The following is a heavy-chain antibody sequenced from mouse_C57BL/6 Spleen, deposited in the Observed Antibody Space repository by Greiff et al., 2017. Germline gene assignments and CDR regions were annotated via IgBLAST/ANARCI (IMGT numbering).Heavy chain of an antibody. D-gene: IGHD3-3*01. CDR3: ARWAAYYFDY. Sequence: QVQLKESGAELARPGASVKMSCKASGYTFTSYTMHWVKQRPGQGLEWIGYINPSSGYTKYNQKFKDKATLTADKSSRTAYMQLSSLTSEDSAVYYCARWAAYYFDYWGQGTTLTVSS. J-gene: IGHJ2*01. CDR1: GYTFTSYT. CDR2: INPSSGYT. V-gene: IGHV1-4*01.